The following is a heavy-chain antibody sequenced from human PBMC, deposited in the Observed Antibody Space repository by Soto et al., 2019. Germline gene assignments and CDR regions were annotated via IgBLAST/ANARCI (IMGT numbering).Heavy chain of an antibody. J-gene: IGHJ4*02. CDR3: ARHPRIAVAGYFDY. CDR1: GGSISSSSYY. D-gene: IGHD6-19*01. CDR2: IYYSGST. V-gene: IGHV4-39*01. Sequence: SETLSLTCTVSGGSISSSSYYWGWIRQPPGKGLEWIGSIYYSGSTYYNPSLKSRVTISVDTSKNQFSLKLSSVTAADTAVYYCARHPRIAVAGYFDYWGQGTLVTVSS.